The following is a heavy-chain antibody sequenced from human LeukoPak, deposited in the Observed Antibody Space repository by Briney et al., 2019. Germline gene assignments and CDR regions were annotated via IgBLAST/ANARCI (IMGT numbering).Heavy chain of an antibody. CDR1: GFTFSSYW. V-gene: IGHV3-7*01. CDR3: AKDWRRIVVVGPITRHGNYMDV. CDR2: IKQDGSEK. Sequence: PGGSLRLSCAASGFTFSSYWMSWVRQAPGKGLEWVANIKQDGSEKYYVDSVKGRFTISRDNSKNTLYLQMNSLRPEDTAVYYCAKDWRRIVVVGPITRHGNYMDVWGKGTTVTISS. D-gene: IGHD2-15*01. J-gene: IGHJ6*03.